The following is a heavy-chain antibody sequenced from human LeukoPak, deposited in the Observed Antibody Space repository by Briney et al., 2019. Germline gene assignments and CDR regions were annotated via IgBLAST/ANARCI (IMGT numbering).Heavy chain of an antibody. CDR1: GYTLTELS. D-gene: IGHD5-24*01. V-gene: IGHV1-24*01. J-gene: IGHJ4*02. CDR3: ATPEMATITARFDY. Sequence: ASVKVSCKVSGYTLTELSMHWVRQAPGKGLGWMGGFDPEDGETIYAQKFQGRVTMTEDTSTDTAYMELSSLRSEDTAVYYCATPEMATITARFDYWGQGTLVTVSS. CDR2: FDPEDGET.